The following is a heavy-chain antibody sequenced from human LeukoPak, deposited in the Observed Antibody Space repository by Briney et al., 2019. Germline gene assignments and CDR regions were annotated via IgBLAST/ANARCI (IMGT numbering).Heavy chain of an antibody. CDR1: GFTFSSYA. CDR3: AKRPEIPAARSAGWYFDL. D-gene: IGHD2-2*01. Sequence: PGGSLRLSCAASGFTFSSYAMSWVRQAPGKGLEWVSAISGSGGSAYYADSVKGRFTISRDNSKNTLYLQMNSLRAEDTAVYYCAKRPEIPAARSAGWYFDLWGRGTLVTVSS. CDR2: ISGSGGSA. V-gene: IGHV3-23*01. J-gene: IGHJ2*01.